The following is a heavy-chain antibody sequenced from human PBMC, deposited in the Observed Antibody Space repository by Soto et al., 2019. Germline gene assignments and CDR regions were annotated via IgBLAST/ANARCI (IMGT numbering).Heavy chain of an antibody. D-gene: IGHD1-1*01. V-gene: IGHV1-18*01. J-gene: IGHJ4*02. Sequence: QVHLVQSGAEVKKPGASVTVSCQGSGYGFTTYGITWVRQAPGQGLEWMAWISAHNGNTNYAQKLQGRVTVTRDTSTSTAYMELRSLRSDDTAVYYCARGRYGDYWGQGALVTVSS. CDR2: ISAHNGNT. CDR3: ARGRYGDY. CDR1: GYGFTTYG.